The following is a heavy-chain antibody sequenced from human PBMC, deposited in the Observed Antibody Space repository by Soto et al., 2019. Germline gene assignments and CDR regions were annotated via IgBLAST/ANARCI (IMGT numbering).Heavy chain of an antibody. V-gene: IGHV4-34*01. CDR3: VRIRYQLPSSVLWPDP. Sequence: SETLALTCAVYGGFLSESYWTWIRQPPGKVLEWIGEINHVGGTNYNPSLKSRVTMSVDTSQNQFSLRLISVTAADTAMYFCVRIRYQLPSSVLWPDPWGQGTPVTVSS. CDR2: INHVGGT. D-gene: IGHD3-16*01. J-gene: IGHJ5*02. CDR1: GGFLSESY.